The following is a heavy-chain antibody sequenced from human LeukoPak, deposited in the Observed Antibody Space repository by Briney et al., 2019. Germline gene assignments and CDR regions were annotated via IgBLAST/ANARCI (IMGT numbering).Heavy chain of an antibody. J-gene: IGHJ3*02. V-gene: IGHV3-74*01. D-gene: IGHD6-19*01. CDR1: GFTLSSYW. Sequence: SGGSLRLSCAASGFTLSSYWMHWVRQAPGKGLVWVSRINSDGSSISYADSVKGRFTISRDNAKNTLYLQMNSVRAEDTAVYYCARNPPNQWLVHDAFDIWGQGTMVTVSS. CDR3: ARNPPNQWLVHDAFDI. CDR2: INSDGSSI.